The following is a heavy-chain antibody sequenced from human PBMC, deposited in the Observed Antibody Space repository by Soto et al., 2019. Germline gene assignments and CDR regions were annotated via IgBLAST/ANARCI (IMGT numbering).Heavy chain of an antibody. CDR1: GGTFSSYA. CDR3: ARGQFHHVSNYYYALDV. Sequence: QVLLVQSGAEVKKPGSSVKVSCKASGGTFSSYAISWVRQVPGQGLEWMGGFIPMFNRPHSARKFQGRVTITADESTSTAYMDLSSLRSEDTAVYYCARGQFHHVSNYYYALDVWGQGTTVTVSS. J-gene: IGHJ6*02. V-gene: IGHV1-69*01. CDR2: FIPMFNRP.